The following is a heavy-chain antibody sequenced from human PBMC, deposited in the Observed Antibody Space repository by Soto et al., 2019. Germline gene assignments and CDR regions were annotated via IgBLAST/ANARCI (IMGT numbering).Heavy chain of an antibody. Sequence: SETLSLTCAVSGGSISSGGYSWSWIRQPPGKGLEWIGYMYHSGSTYYNPPLKSRVTISIDRSKNQFSLKLSSVTAADTAVYYCARALGYCSGGSCYLFDYWGQGTLVTVSS. D-gene: IGHD2-15*01. J-gene: IGHJ4*02. CDR2: MYHSGST. CDR3: ARALGYCSGGSCYLFDY. CDR1: GGSISSGGYS. V-gene: IGHV4-30-2*01.